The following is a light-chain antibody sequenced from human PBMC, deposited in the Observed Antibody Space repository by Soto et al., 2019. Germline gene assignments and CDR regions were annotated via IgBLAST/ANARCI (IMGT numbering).Light chain of an antibody. CDR2: GAS. J-gene: IGKJ1*01. Sequence: IVLTQSPCTLSFSPGGRPTLSCRASQSVSRNLAWYQQQPGQAPRLLIYGASTRATGIPARFSGSGSGTEFTLPISSLQPQDFAVYYCQQYNNWHTGTFGQGTQVDIK. CDR1: QSVSRN. CDR3: QQYNNWHTGT. V-gene: IGKV3-15*01.